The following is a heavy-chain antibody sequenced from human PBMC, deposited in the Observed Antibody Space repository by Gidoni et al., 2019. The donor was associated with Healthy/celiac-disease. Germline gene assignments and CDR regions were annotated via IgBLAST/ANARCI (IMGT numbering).Heavy chain of an antibody. Sequence: QVQLQQSGPGLVKPSQTLSLTCAISGASVSSNSAAWNWIRQSPSRGLEWLGRTYYRSKWYNDYAVSVKSRITINPDTSKNQFSLQLNSVTPEDTAVYYCARDLPPTPYYYDRGDAFDIWGQGTMVTVSS. CDR3: ARDLPPTPYYYDRGDAFDI. J-gene: IGHJ3*02. V-gene: IGHV6-1*01. CDR1: GASVSSNSAA. CDR2: TYYRSKWYN. D-gene: IGHD3-22*01.